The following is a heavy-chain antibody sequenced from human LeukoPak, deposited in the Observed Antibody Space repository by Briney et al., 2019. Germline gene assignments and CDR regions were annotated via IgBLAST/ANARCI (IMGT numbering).Heavy chain of an antibody. D-gene: IGHD1-14*01. CDR1: GSTVKRNY. V-gene: IGHV3-66*02. CDR3: ARLDDSDSRRPENDASDV. Sequence: GGSLRLSCAVSGSTVKRNYMSWARQAPGKGLEWVSVIYSGGDTYYADSVKGRFTISRDNSKNTVYLQMNNLRPEDTAVYYCARLDDSDSRRPENDASDVWGQGTTVTVSS. J-gene: IGHJ3*01. CDR2: IYSGGDT.